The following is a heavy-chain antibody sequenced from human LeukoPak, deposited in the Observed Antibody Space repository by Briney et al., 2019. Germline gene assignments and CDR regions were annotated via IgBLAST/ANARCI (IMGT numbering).Heavy chain of an antibody. CDR3: ARHGIVVVPAASSSYYYYYMDV. CDR2: IYPGDSDT. V-gene: IGHV5-51*01. Sequence: GESLKISCKGSGYSFTSYWIGWVRQMPGKGLEWMGIIYPGDSDTRYSPSFQGQVTISADKSISTDYLQWSSLKASDTAMYYCARHGIVVVPAASSSYYYYYMDVWGKGTTVTVSS. D-gene: IGHD2-2*01. CDR1: GYSFTSYW. J-gene: IGHJ6*03.